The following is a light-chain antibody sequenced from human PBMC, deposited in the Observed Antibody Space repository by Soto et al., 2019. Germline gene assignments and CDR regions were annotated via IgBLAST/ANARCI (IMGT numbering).Light chain of an antibody. CDR2: DAS. V-gene: IGKV1-5*01. J-gene: IGKJ1*01. Sequence: DIQMTQSPSTLSASVGDRVTITCRASQSISTWLAWYQQIPGKAPKLLIYDASSLESGVPSRFSGSGSGTEFTLTISSLQPDDIATYYCQQYNSYPWTFGRGTKVEIK. CDR1: QSISTW. CDR3: QQYNSYPWT.